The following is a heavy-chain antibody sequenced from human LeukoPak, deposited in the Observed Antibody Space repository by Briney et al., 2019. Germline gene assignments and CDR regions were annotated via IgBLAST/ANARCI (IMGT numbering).Heavy chain of an antibody. J-gene: IGHJ3*02. CDR2: ISAYNGNT. CDR1: GYTFTSYG. V-gene: IGHV1-18*01. Sequence: ASVKVSCKASGYTFTSYGISWVRQAPGQGLEWMGYISAYNGNTNYAQKFQGRVTMTRDTSISTAYMELSRLRSDDTAVYYCARLSEGAFDIWGQGTMVTVSS. CDR3: ARLSEGAFDI.